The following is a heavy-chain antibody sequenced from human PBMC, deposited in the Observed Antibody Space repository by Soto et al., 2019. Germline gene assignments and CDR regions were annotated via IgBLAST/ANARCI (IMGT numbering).Heavy chain of an antibody. CDR2: IIPIFGTA. CDR3: ARPGWDVAKLLSWDRFGMDV. V-gene: IGHV1-69*13. Sequence: SVKVSCKASGGTFSSYAISWVRQAPGQGLEWMGGIIPIFGTANYAQKFQGRVTITADESTSTAYMELSSLRSEDTAVYYCARPGWDVAKLLSWDRFGMDVWGQGTTVTVSS. J-gene: IGHJ6*02. CDR1: GGTFSSYA. D-gene: IGHD2-2*01.